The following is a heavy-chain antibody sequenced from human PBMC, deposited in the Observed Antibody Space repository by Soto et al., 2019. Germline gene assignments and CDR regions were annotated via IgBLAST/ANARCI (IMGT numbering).Heavy chain of an antibody. CDR2: IYYSGTT. Sequence: PSETLSLTCTVSGDSISSYYWTWIRQPPGKGLEWIGYIYYSGTTNYNPSLTSRLTISVDTSKNQFSLKLSSVTAADTAVYYCARKNDVFDYWGQGTLVTDSS. D-gene: IGHD1-1*01. V-gene: IGHV4-59*08. CDR3: ARKNDVFDY. CDR1: GDSISSYY. J-gene: IGHJ4*02.